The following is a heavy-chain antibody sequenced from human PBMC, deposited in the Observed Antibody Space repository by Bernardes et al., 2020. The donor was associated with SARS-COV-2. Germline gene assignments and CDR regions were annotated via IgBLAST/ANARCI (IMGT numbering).Heavy chain of an antibody. D-gene: IGHD6-19*01. CDR3: VRDVQWLPGSYFDY. Sequence: GGSLRLSCVVSGFAFINYAMTWVRQTPGKGLEWVSSISSTGGSTYHADSVKGRFTISRDNSKNTVFLEMNSLRAEDTAIYYCVRDVQWLPGSYFDYWGQGTLVTVSS. CDR1: GFAFINYA. J-gene: IGHJ4*02. V-gene: IGHV3-23*01. CDR2: ISSTGGST.